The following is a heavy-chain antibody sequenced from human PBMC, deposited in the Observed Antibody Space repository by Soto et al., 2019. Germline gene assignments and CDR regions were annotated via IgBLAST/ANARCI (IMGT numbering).Heavy chain of an antibody. CDR1: GGSISSGGYS. V-gene: IGHV4-30-2*01. D-gene: IGHD3-16*02. CDR3: ARGPYYDYVWGSYRPYFDY. Sequence: SETLSLTCAVSGGSISSGGYSWIWIRHPPGKGLEWIGYIYHSGSTYYNPSLKSRVTISVDRSKNQFSLKLSSVTAADTAVYYRARGPYYDYVWGSYRPYFDYWGQGTLVTVSS. CDR2: IYHSGST. J-gene: IGHJ4*02.